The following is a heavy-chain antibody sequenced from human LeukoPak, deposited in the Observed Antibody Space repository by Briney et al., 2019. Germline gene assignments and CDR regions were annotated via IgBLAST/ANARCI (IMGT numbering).Heavy chain of an antibody. Sequence: PGGSLRLSCAASGFTFNTYAMSWVRQAPGKGLEWVSTISGRGSSGGTPYYADSVKGRFTISRDNSKNTLYLQLNSLRAEDTAVYYCARDKYGYNPFDYWGQGTLVTVSS. J-gene: IGHJ4*02. V-gene: IGHV3-23*01. CDR3: ARDKYGYNPFDY. D-gene: IGHD5-24*01. CDR1: GFTFNTYA. CDR2: ISGRGSSGGTP.